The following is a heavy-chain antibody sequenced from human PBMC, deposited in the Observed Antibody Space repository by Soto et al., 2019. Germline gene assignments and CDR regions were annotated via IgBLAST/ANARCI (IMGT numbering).Heavy chain of an antibody. V-gene: IGHV3-23*01. CDR1: GFTFSSYA. CDR3: AKALMGAARGPVDY. CDR2: ISGSGGST. Sequence: GGSLRLSCAASGFTFSSYAMSWFRQAPGKGLEWVSAISGSGGSTYYADSVKGRFTISRDNSKNTLYLQMNSLRAEDTAVYYCAKALMGAARGPVDYWGQGTLVTVYS. D-gene: IGHD3-16*01. J-gene: IGHJ4*02.